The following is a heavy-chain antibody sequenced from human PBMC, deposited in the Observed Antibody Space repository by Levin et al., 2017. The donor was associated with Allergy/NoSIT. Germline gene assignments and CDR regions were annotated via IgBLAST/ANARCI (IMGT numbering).Heavy chain of an antibody. CDR3: APSPRYNYGYGNFDS. CDR1: GFSLTTSGVG. V-gene: IGHV2-5*02. CDR2: IYWDDDK. D-gene: IGHD5-18*01. Sequence: KRSGPTLVKPTQTLTLTCTFSGFSLTTSGVGVGWIRQPPGKALEWLALIYWDDDKRYSPSLKSRLTITKDTSKNQVVLTMTNLDPVDTGTYFCAPSPRYNYGYGNFDSWGQGTLVTVSS. J-gene: IGHJ4*02.